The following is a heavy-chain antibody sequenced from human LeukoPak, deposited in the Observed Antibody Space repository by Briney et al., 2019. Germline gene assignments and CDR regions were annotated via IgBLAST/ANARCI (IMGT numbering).Heavy chain of an antibody. D-gene: IGHD1-26*01. Sequence: PSETLSLTRAVSGYSISSGYYWGWIRQPPGKGLEWIGSIYHSGSTYYNPSLKSRVTISVDTSKNQFSLKLSSVTAADTAVYYCARHGGKKDNWFDPWGQGTLVTVSS. CDR2: IYHSGST. CDR3: ARHGGKKDNWFDP. CDR1: GYSISSGYY. V-gene: IGHV4-38-2*01. J-gene: IGHJ5*02.